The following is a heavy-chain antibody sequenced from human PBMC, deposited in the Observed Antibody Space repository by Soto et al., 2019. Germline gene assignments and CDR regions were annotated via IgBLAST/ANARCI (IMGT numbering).Heavy chain of an antibody. J-gene: IGHJ4*02. V-gene: IGHV4-31*03. CDR1: GGSISSGGYY. CDR3: ARSKYHLPPTGIAAAPSGLQFDY. CDR2: IYYSGST. D-gene: IGHD6-13*01. Sequence: SETLSLTCTVSGGSISSGGYYWSWIRQHPGKGLEWIGYIYYSGSTYYNPSLKSRVTISVDTSKNQFSLKLSFVTAEDTAVYYCARSKYHLPPTGIAAAPSGLQFDYWGQGTLVTVSS.